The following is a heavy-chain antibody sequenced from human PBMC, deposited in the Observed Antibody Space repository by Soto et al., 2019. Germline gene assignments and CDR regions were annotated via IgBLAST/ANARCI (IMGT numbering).Heavy chain of an antibody. CDR2: ISYDGSNK. V-gene: IGHV3-30-3*01. CDR1: GFTFSSYA. J-gene: IGHJ6*02. Sequence: QVQLVESGGGVVQPGRSLRLSCAASGFTFSSYAMHWVRQAPGKGLEWVAVISYDGSNKYYADSVKGRFTISRDNSKNTLYLQMNSRRAEDTAVYYCARDGEQWLVFAYYGMDVWGQGTTVTVSS. D-gene: IGHD6-19*01. CDR3: ARDGEQWLVFAYYGMDV.